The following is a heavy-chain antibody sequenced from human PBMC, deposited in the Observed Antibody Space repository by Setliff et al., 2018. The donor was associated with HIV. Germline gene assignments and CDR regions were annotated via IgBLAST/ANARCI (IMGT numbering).Heavy chain of an antibody. Sequence: GGSLRLSCAGSGFTFSSSWMHWVRQAPGKGLVWVSRINGDGSFTVYADSVKGRFTISRDSSKNTLYLQMNSVRGEDTAVYYCARVRHRGYYYGSGSFDYWGLGTLVTVSS. CDR3: ARVRHRGYYYGSGSFDY. CDR2: INGDGSFT. J-gene: IGHJ4*02. D-gene: IGHD3-10*01. V-gene: IGHV3-74*01. CDR1: GFTFSSSW.